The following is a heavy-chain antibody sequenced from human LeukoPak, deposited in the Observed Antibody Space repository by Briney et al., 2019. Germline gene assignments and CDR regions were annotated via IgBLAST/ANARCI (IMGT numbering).Heavy chain of an antibody. CDR3: ARVDGDYALFDY. CDR2: IYTSGST. J-gene: IGHJ4*02. Sequence: SQTLSLTCTVSGGSISSGSYYWSWIRQPAGKGLEWIGRIYTSGSTNYNPSLKSRVTISVDTSKNQFSLKLSSVTAADTAVYYCARVDGDYALFDYWGQGTLVTVSS. CDR1: GGSISSGSYY. V-gene: IGHV4-61*02. D-gene: IGHD4-17*01.